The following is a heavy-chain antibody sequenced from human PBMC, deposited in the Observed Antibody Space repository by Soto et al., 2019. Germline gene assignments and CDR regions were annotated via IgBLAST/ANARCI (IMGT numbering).Heavy chain of an antibody. J-gene: IGHJ6*02. V-gene: IGHV4-31*03. CDR1: GGSISSGGYY. CDR3: ARDGSYYYYYGMDV. D-gene: IGHD2-15*01. Sequence: PSETLSLTCTVSGGSISSGGYYWSWIRQHPGKGLEWIGYIYYSGSTYYNPSLKSRVTVSVDTSKNQFSLKLSSVTAADTAVYYCARDGSYYYYYGMDVWGQGTTVTRLL. CDR2: IYYSGST.